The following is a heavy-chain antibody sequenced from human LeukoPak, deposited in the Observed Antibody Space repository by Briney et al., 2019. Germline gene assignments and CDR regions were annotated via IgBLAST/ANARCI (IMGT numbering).Heavy chain of an antibody. CDR2: ISGSGGST. D-gene: IGHD1-7*01. CDR3: AKDREGTIADYFDY. V-gene: IGHV3-23*01. CDR1: GFTFSSYA. Sequence: GGSLRLSCAASGFTFSSYAMSWVRQAPGKGLEWVSSISGSGGSTYYADSVKGRFTISRDNSKNTLYLQMNSLRGEDTAAYYCAKDREGTIADYFDYWGQGTLVTVSS. J-gene: IGHJ4*02.